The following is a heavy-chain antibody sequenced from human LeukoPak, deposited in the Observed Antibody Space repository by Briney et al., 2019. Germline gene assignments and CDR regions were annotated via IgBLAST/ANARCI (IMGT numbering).Heavy chain of an antibody. J-gene: IGHJ4*02. V-gene: IGHV3-7*04. CDR2: IKQDRSEK. CDR1: GSTFSGYW. Sequence: PGGSLRLSCAASGSTFSGYWMNWVRQVPGKGLEGVANIKQDRSEKYYVDSVKGRFTISRDNAKNSLYLQLNSLRAEDTAVYYCAGGTGWLIDYWGQGTLVTVSS. D-gene: IGHD6-19*01. CDR3: AGGTGWLIDY.